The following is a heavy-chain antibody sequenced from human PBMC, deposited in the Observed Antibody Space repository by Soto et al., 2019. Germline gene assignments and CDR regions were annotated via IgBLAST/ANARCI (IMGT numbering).Heavy chain of an antibody. Sequence: EVQLVESGGDLVQPGGSLRLSCEASGFTFSSNWMHWVRQAPGKGLVWVSRMNPDGSSRGYADSVKGRFTISRDNAKNTLSLQRNSLRAEDRTVYYCARGVNDGSAQDYIDDHWGQGTLFTVSS. V-gene: IGHV3-74*01. D-gene: IGHD1-1*01. J-gene: IGHJ4*02. CDR1: GFTFSSNW. CDR3: ARGVNDGSAQDYIDDH. CDR2: MNPDGSSR.